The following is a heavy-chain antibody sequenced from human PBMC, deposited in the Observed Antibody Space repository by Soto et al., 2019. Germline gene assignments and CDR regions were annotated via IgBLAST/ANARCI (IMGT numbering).Heavy chain of an antibody. D-gene: IGHD3-3*01. CDR3: ARGLAPTIFVTVPTPNWFAL. Sequence: SETLSLTCGVYGGSFSGYFWSWLRQSPGKGQEWLAEANESGSCNYNPFLRGRLTISLDTSKNQFSLMLSSVTSADTAVYYCARGLAPTIFVTVPTPNWFALWGQVTQVTLSS. J-gene: IGHJ5*02. CDR1: GGSFSGYF. V-gene: IGHV4-34*01. CDR2: ANESGSC.